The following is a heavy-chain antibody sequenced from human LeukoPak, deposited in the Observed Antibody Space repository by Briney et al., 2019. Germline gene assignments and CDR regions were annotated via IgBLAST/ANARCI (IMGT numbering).Heavy chain of an antibody. CDR2: IYSGGFT. CDR3: ARDFYPGY. D-gene: IGHD3-10*01. J-gene: IGHJ4*02. Sequence: PGGSLRLSCAASGFTVSSNYMSWVRHAPGKGLERGSVIYSGGFTYYADSVKGRFTISRDSSKDTLYLQMNGQRAEDTAVYYCARDFYPGYWGQGTLVIVCS. CDR1: GFTVSSNY. V-gene: IGHV3-66*01.